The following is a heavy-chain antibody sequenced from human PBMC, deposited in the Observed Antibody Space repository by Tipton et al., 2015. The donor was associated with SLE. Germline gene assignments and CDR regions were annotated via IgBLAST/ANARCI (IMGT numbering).Heavy chain of an antibody. Sequence: LRLSCTVSGGAVNSGSYYWSWIRQPAGKGLEWIGRIFTSGSTSYNPSLKSRVTISIDPSNNEFSLKLTSVTAADTAVYFCARVGLSGSIAYYFDSWGQGTLVTVSS. D-gene: IGHD3-22*01. V-gene: IGHV4-61*02. CDR3: ARVGLSGSIAYYFDS. J-gene: IGHJ4*02. CDR1: GGAVNSGSYY. CDR2: IFTSGST.